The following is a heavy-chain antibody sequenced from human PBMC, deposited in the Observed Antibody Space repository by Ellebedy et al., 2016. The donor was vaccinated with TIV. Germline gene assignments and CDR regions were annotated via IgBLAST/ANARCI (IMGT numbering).Heavy chain of an antibody. V-gene: IGHV1-2*02. CDR3: ARDGSVTTVFDY. CDR2: INPNSGGT. J-gene: IGHJ4*02. Sequence: AASVKVSCKASGYTFTDYYIHWVRQAPGQGHEWMGWINPNSGGTNYAQKFQGRVTMTRDTTISTAFMEQTRLTSDDTAVYYCARDGSVTTVFDYWGQGTLVTVSS. CDR1: GYTFTDYY. D-gene: IGHD4-17*01.